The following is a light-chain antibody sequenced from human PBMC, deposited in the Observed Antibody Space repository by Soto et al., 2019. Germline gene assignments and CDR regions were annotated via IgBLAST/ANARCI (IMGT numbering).Light chain of an antibody. CDR2: EVS. Sequence: QSALTQPASVSGSPGQSITISCTGTSNDVGDYNYVSWYQQHPDKAPKLMIYEVSNRPSGVSNRFSGSKSGNTASLTISGLQAEDEADYYCTSYTTSSTHWVFGGGTKLTVL. J-gene: IGLJ3*02. CDR1: SNDVGDYNY. CDR3: TSYTTSSTHWV. V-gene: IGLV2-14*01.